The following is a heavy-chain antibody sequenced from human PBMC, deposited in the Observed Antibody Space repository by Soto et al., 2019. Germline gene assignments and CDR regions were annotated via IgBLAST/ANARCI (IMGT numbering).Heavy chain of an antibody. Sequence: QVQLQESGPGLVKPSETLSLTCTVSGASVNSENYYWSWIRQPPGKGLEWIGYVYYSGSTNYNPSLKSRATISLDTYRNQFYLKMTSMTSADTAFYYCARGVFRFLQWFDPWGQGTLVTVSS. CDR1: GASVNSENYY. J-gene: IGHJ5*02. D-gene: IGHD3-3*01. CDR2: VYYSGST. CDR3: ARGVFRFLQWFDP. V-gene: IGHV4-61*01.